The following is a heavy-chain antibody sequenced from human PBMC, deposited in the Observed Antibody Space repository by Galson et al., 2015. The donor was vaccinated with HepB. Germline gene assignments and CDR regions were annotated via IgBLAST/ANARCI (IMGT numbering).Heavy chain of an antibody. Sequence: SLRLSCAASGFTFSSYAMHWVRQAPGKGLEWVAVISYDGSNKYYADSVKGRFTISRDNSKNTLYLQMNSLRAEDTAVYYCARDGLGYCSGGSCGWFDYWGQGTLVTVSS. CDR3: ARDGLGYCSGGSCGWFDY. D-gene: IGHD2-15*01. V-gene: IGHV3-30*04. CDR1: GFTFSSYA. CDR2: ISYDGSNK. J-gene: IGHJ4*02.